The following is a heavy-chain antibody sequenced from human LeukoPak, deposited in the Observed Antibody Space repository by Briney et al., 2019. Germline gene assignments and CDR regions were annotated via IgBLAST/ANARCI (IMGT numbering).Heavy chain of an antibody. CDR2: IWYDGSNK. Sequence: PGGSLRLSCAASGFTFSSYGMHWVRQAPGKGLEWVAVIWYDGSNKYYADSVKGRFTISRDNSKNTLYLQMNSLGAEDTAVYYCATDYYASGSLSYWGQGTLVTVSS. CDR1: GFTFSSYG. CDR3: ATDYYASGSLSY. D-gene: IGHD3-10*01. V-gene: IGHV3-33*01. J-gene: IGHJ4*02.